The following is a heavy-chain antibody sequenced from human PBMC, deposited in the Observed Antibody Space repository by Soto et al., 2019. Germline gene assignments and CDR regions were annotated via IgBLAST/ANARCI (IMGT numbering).Heavy chain of an antibody. CDR1: GGSISSGGYS. Sequence: SETLSLTCAVSGGSISSGGYSWSWIRQPPGKGLEWIGYIYHSGSTYYNPSLKSRVTISVDRSKNQFSLKLSSVTAADTAVYYCARDGAGTKKRSYYYYGMDVWGQGTTVTVSS. CDR3: ARDGAGTKKRSYYYYGMDV. V-gene: IGHV4-30-2*01. J-gene: IGHJ6*02. D-gene: IGHD1-1*01. CDR2: IYHSGST.